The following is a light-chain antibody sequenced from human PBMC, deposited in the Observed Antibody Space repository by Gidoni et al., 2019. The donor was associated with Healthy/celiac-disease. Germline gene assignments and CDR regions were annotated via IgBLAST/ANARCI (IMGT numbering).Light chain of an antibody. J-gene: IGKJ3*01. CDR1: QSVSSSY. CDR3: QQYGSSPFT. V-gene: IGKV3-20*01. CDR2: GAS. Sequence: EIVLTHSPGTLSLSPGESATLSCRASQSVSSSYLAWYQQKPGQASRLLIYGASSRATGIPDRFSGSGSGTDFTLTISRLEPEDCAVYYCQQYGSSPFTFGPGTKVDIK.